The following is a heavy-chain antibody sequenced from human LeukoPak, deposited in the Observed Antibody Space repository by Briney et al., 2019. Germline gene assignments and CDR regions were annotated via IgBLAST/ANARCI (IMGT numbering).Heavy chain of an antibody. V-gene: IGHV4-38-2*02. CDR2: INHSGST. Sequence: SETLSLTCTVSGYSISSGYYWGWIRQPPGKGLEWIGEINHSGSTNYNPSLKSRATISVDTSKNQFSLKPSSVTAADTAVYYCARRGGGTMVRGKVDYWGQGTLVTVSS. CDR1: GYSISSGYY. CDR3: ARRGGGTMVRGKVDY. D-gene: IGHD3-10*01. J-gene: IGHJ4*02.